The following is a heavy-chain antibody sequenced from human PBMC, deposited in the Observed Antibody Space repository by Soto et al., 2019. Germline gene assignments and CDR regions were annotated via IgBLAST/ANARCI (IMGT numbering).Heavy chain of an antibody. V-gene: IGHV3-30*18. J-gene: IGHJ4*02. CDR3: AKDTAEPTALRYFDWLEWYFDD. D-gene: IGHD3-9*01. Sequence: GGSLRLSCAASGFTFSSYGMHWVRQAPGKGLEWVAVISYDGSNKYYADSVKGRFTISRDNSKNTLYLQMNSLRAEDTAVYYCAKDTAEPTALRYFDWLEWYFDDWGQGTLVTVSS. CDR1: GFTFSSYG. CDR2: ISYDGSNK.